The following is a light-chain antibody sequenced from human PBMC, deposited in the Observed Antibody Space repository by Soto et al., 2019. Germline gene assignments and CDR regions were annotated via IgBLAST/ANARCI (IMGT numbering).Light chain of an antibody. Sequence: DIQMTQSASSLPASVGDTVTISCQASQDISKYLNWFQQKPGKAPKLLIYDVFNVETGVPSRFSGRGSGKDFTLIISNLQPEDFATYYCQQYDQLPITFGGGTKVDI. CDR1: QDISKY. CDR2: DVF. CDR3: QQYDQLPIT. V-gene: IGKV1-33*01. J-gene: IGKJ4*01.